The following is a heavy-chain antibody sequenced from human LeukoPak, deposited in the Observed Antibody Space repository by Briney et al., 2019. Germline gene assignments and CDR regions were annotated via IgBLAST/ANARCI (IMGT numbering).Heavy chain of an antibody. Sequence: GGSLRLSCAASGFTFSNYAMGWVRQAPRKGLEWVSSIKGGGGDPFYAESVRGRFTISRDNSKNTLYLQLDSLRAEDTAVYFCAKGGHDFNPFYCWGQGTLVTVSS. J-gene: IGHJ4*02. CDR1: GFTFSNYA. CDR2: IKGGGGDP. D-gene: IGHD2-21*02. CDR3: AKGGHDFNPFYC. V-gene: IGHV3-23*01.